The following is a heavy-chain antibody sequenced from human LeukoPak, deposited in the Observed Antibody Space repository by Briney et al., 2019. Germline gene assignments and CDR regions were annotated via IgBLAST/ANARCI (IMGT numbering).Heavy chain of an antibody. D-gene: IGHD3-22*01. CDR2: ISGSGGST. CDR3: AKDYYYDSSGYSKYFQH. J-gene: IGHJ1*01. CDR1: GFTFSSYA. V-gene: IGHV3-23*01. Sequence: GGSLRLSCAASGFTFSSYAMSWVRQAPGKGLEWVSAISGSGGSTYYADFVKGRFTISRDNSKNTLYLQMNSLRAEDTAVYYCAKDYYYDSSGYSKYFQHWGQGTLVTVSS.